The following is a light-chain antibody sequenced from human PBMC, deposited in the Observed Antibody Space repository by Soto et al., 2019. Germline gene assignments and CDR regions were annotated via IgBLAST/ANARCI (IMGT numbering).Light chain of an antibody. Sequence: DIQMTQSPSTLSASVGDRVTVTCRASQNITSWLAWYQQKPGEAPKLLIRGASTLDSGVPSRFSGTGFGTEFTLSISSLQPEDFATYYCQQYYSHWMFGQGTKVEVK. J-gene: IGKJ1*01. CDR2: GAS. CDR3: QQYYSHWM. V-gene: IGKV1-5*03. CDR1: QNITSW.